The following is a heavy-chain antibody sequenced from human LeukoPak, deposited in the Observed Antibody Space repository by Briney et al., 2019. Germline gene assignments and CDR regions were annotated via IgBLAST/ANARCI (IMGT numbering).Heavy chain of an antibody. CDR2: IYYSGST. Sequence: SETLSLTCTVSGDSISSSSYYWGWIRQPPGKGLEWIGSIYYSGSTYYNPSLKSRVTISVDTSKNQFSLKLSSVTAADTAVYYCARLEGRITMIVVVTPMNAFDIWGQGTMVTVSS. CDR1: GDSISSSSYY. J-gene: IGHJ3*02. V-gene: IGHV4-39*01. D-gene: IGHD3-22*01. CDR3: ARLEGRITMIVVVTPMNAFDI.